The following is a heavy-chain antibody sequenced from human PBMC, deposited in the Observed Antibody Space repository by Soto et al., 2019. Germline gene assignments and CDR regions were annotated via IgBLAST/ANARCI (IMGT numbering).Heavy chain of an antibody. CDR3: ARDWNYYYGMDV. CDR2: IIPIFGTA. V-gene: IGHV1-69*13. CDR1: GGTFSSYA. D-gene: IGHD1-1*01. Sequence: SVKVSCKASGGTFSSYAISWVRQAPGQGLEWMGGIIPIFGTANYAQKFQGRVTITADESTSTAYMELSSLRSEDTAVYYCARDWNYYYGMDVWGQGTTVTVSS. J-gene: IGHJ6*02.